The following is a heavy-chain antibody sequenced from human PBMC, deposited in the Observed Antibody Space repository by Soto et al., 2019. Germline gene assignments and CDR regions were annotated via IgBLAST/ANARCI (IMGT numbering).Heavy chain of an antibody. J-gene: IGHJ6*02. CDR3: ARAMVRGLMDV. V-gene: IGHV3-66*01. CDR1: GFTVSDNY. D-gene: IGHD3-10*01. Sequence: EVQLVESGGGLVQPGGSLRLSCTASGFTVSDNYMSWVRQAAGKGLEWVSVIYSGGSTYYADSVEGRFTISRDKSKNMLYLPMNRLRAEDTAVYYCARAMVRGLMDVLGPGTTVTVSS. CDR2: IYSGGST.